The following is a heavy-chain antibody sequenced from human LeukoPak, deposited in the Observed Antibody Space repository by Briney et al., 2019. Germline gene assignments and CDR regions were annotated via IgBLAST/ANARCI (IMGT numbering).Heavy chain of an antibody. V-gene: IGHV3-7*01. CDR1: AFIFSGHW. CDR3: ARGRYYLDS. D-gene: IGHD4-17*01. Sequence: GGSLRLSCEGSAFIFSGHWMNWVRQAPGKGLEWVANIKQDGSDKYYMDSVKGRFTISRDNAKNSLYLQMNSLRAEDTAVYYCARGRYYLDSWGQGTLVTVSS. J-gene: IGHJ4*02. CDR2: IKQDGSDK.